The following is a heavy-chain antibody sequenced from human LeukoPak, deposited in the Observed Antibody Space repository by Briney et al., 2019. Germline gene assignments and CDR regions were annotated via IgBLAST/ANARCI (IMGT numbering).Heavy chain of an antibody. CDR2: IYYSGST. CDR3: ARGSGSLFGY. V-gene: IGHV4-61*01. CDR1: GGSISSGSYY. Sequence: SETLSLTCTVSGGSISSGSYYGSRIRQPPGKGLEWIGYIYYSGSTNYNPSLKSRVTISVDTSKNQFSLKLSSVTAADTAVYYCARGSGSLFGYWGQGTLVTVSS. J-gene: IGHJ4*02. D-gene: IGHD3-22*01.